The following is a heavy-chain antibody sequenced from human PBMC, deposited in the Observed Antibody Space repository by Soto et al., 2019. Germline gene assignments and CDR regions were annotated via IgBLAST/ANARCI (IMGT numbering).Heavy chain of an antibody. Sequence: GGALRLSCAASGLTFSSYGRYWVRQAPGKGLEWVAVISYDGSSKYYADSVKGRLTISRDNSENTLYLQMNNLRAEDTAVYYCAREDSIIIPAVADFWGQGTLVTVS. D-gene: IGHD6-19*01. CDR3: AREDSIIIPAVADF. CDR1: GLTFSSYG. J-gene: IGHJ4*02. V-gene: IGHV3-30*03. CDR2: ISYDGSSK.